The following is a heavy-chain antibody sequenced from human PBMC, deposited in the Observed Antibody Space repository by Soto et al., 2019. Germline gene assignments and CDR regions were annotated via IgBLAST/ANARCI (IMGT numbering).Heavy chain of an antibody. CDR2: ITVSGGST. V-gene: IGHV3-23*01. J-gene: IGHJ5*02. D-gene: IGHD2-15*01. Sequence: GGPLRLSCAASGFTFSSYAMSWVHQAPGKGLEWVSAITVSGGSTYYADSVKGRFTISRDNSKNTLYLQMNSLRAEDTAVYYCAKGLEYCSGGSCLNWFDPWGQGTLVTVSS. CDR1: GFTFSSYA. CDR3: AKGLEYCSGGSCLNWFDP.